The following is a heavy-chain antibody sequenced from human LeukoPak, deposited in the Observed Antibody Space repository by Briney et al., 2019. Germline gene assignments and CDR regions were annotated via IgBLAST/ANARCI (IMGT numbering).Heavy chain of an antibody. D-gene: IGHD1-26*01. V-gene: IGHV3-48*03. Sequence: GGSLRLSCAASGFTFSSYEMNWVRQAPGKGLEWVSYISSSGSTIYYADSVKGRFTISGDNAKNSLYLQMNSLRAEDTAVYYCARREDSADYFDYWGQGTLVTVSS. CDR2: ISSSGSTI. CDR3: ARREDSADYFDY. CDR1: GFTFSSYE. J-gene: IGHJ4*02.